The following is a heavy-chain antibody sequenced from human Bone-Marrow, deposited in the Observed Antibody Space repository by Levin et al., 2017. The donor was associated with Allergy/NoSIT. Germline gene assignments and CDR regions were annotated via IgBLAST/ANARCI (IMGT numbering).Heavy chain of an antibody. CDR3: ARELLWFGESPSYYYYGMDV. CDR2: IYYSGST. D-gene: IGHD3-10*01. Sequence: SETLSLTCTVSGGSVSSGSYYWSWIRQPPGKGLEWIGYIYYSGSTNYNPSLKSRVTISVDTSKNQFSLKLSSVTAADTAVYYCARELLWFGESPSYYYYGMDVWGQGTTVTVSS. CDR1: GGSVSSGSYY. J-gene: IGHJ6*02. V-gene: IGHV4-61*01.